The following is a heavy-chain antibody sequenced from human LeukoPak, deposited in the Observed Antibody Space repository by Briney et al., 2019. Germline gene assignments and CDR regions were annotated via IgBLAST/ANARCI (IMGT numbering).Heavy chain of an antibody. J-gene: IGHJ4*02. V-gene: IGHV4-38-2*01. Sequence: SETLSLTCAVSGYSISSGYYWGWIRQPPGKGLEWIGSIYHSGSTYYNPSLKSRVTISVDTSKNQFCLKLSSVTAADTAVYYCARRGGSGYDYWGQGTLVTVSS. D-gene: IGHD5-18*01. CDR3: ARRGGSGYDY. CDR1: GYSISSGYY. CDR2: IYHSGST.